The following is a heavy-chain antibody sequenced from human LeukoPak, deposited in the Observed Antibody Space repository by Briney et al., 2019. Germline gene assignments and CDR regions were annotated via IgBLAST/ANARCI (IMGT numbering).Heavy chain of an antibody. CDR3: ARGRWYSSGWYIVSGYYFDY. Sequence: KPSETLSLTCAVYGGSFSGYYWSWIRQPPGKGLEWIGEINRSGSTNYNPSLKSRVTISVDTSKNQFSLKLSSVTAADTAVYYCARGRWYSSGWYIVSGYYFDYWGQGTLVTVSS. CDR1: GGSFSGYY. D-gene: IGHD6-19*01. CDR2: INRSGST. J-gene: IGHJ4*02. V-gene: IGHV4-34*01.